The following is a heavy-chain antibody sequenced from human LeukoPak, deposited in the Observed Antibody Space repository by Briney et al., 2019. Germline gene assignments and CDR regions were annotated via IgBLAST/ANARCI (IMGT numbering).Heavy chain of an antibody. CDR3: AKDGEEWELLPLYFDY. Sequence: AGGSLRLSCAASGFTFSSYGMHWVRQAPGKGLEWVAFIRYDGSNKYYADSVKGRFTISRDNSKNTLYLQMNSLRAEDTAVYYCAKDGEEWELLPLYFDYWGQGTLVTVSS. CDR2: IRYDGSNK. D-gene: IGHD1-26*01. CDR1: GFTFSSYG. J-gene: IGHJ4*02. V-gene: IGHV3-30*02.